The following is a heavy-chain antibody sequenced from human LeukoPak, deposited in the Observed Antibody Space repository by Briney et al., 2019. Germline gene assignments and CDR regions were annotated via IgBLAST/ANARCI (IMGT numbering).Heavy chain of an antibody. D-gene: IGHD5-24*01. J-gene: IGHJ6*03. CDR2: IIPIFGTA. CDR1: GGTFSSYA. Sequence: SVKVPCKASGGTFSSYAISWVRQAPGQGLEWMGGIIPIFGTANYAQKFQGRVTITTDESTSTAYMGLSSLRSEDTAVYYCARGIGDGYDPDYYNYYYMDVWGKGTTVTVSS. V-gene: IGHV1-69*05. CDR3: ARGIGDGYDPDYYNYYYMDV.